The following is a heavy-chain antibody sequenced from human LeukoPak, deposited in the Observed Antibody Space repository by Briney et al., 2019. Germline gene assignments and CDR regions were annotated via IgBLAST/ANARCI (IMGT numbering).Heavy chain of an antibody. CDR1: GGTFSSYA. CDR3: ARERADQDYYGSGTFDY. CDR2: IIPIFGTA. D-gene: IGHD3-10*01. Sequence: ASVKVSCKASGGTFSSYAISWVRQAPGQGLEWMGGIIPIFGTANYAQKFQGRVTITTDEPTSTAYMELSSLRSEDTAVYYCARERADQDYYGSGTFDYWGQGTLVTVSS. J-gene: IGHJ4*02. V-gene: IGHV1-69*05.